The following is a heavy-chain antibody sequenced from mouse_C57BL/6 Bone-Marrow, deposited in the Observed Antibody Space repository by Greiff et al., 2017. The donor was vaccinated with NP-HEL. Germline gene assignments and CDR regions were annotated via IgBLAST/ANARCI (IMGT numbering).Heavy chain of an antibody. CDR3: TLHYYGSSYWYFDV. CDR2: IDPENGDT. Sequence: EVKLVESGAELVRPGASVKLSCTASGFNIKDDYMHWVKQRPEQGLEWIGWIDPENGDTEYASKFQGKATITADTSSNTAYLQLSSLTSEDTAVYYCTLHYYGSSYWYFDVWGTGTTVTVSS. CDR1: GFNIKDDY. D-gene: IGHD1-1*01. V-gene: IGHV14-4*01. J-gene: IGHJ1*03.